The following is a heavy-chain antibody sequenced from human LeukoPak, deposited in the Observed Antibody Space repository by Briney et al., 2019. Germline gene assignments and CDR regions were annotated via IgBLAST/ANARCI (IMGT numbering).Heavy chain of an antibody. CDR2: INPNSGGT. V-gene: IGHV1-2*06. CDR1: GYTFTGYY. J-gene: IGHJ3*02. CDR3: ARDQGIAALDAFDI. Sequence: ASVKVSCKASGYTFTGYYMHWVRQAPGQGLEWMGRINPNSGGTNYAQKFHGRVTMTRDTSISTAYLELSRLRSDGTAVYYCARDQGIAALDAFDIWGQGTMVTVSS. D-gene: IGHD6-13*01.